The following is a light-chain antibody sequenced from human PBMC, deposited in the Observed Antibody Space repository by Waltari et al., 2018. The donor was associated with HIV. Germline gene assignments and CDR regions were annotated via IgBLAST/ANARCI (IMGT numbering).Light chain of an antibody. Sequence: QSVLTQPPSASGTPRQRVTPSCSRSSTNIDANSVNWYQQLPGTAPNLLIYTNNQRPSRVPDRVSGSKSGTSASLAISGLQSEDEADYYCVVWDDSLNGPVFGGGTKLTVL. J-gene: IGLJ2*01. CDR1: STNIDANS. CDR2: TNN. CDR3: VVWDDSLNGPV. V-gene: IGLV1-44*01.